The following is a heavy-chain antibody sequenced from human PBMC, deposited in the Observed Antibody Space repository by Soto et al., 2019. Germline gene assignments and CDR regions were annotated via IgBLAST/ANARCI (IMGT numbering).Heavy chain of an antibody. Sequence: RHPRATGGLSFYNCRLHCVRQPPGRGLEWLTVMTFEGREKYQAESVRGRFTVSTDTSKNTVNLQLDSLTPEDTSFYYCARERSGDFALDYWGHGSLVTVSS. V-gene: IGHV3-30*03. J-gene: IGHJ4*01. CDR2: MTFEGREK. D-gene: IGHD3-3*01. CDR3: ARERSGDFALDY. CDR1: GLSFYNCR.